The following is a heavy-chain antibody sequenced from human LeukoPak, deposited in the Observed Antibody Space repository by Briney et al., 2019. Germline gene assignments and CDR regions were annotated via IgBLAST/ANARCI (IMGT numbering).Heavy chain of an antibody. CDR1: GFSVNNDY. V-gene: IGHV3-53*01. J-gene: IGHJ4*02. CDR2: LHTNYNT. D-gene: IGHD4/OR15-4a*01. CDR3: ARDRPYGGLNGFDY. Sequence: PGGSLRLACLASGFSVNNDYMSWVRQAPGKGLEWVSVLHTNYNTYYADSVKGRFTISRDNSKNTLYLQMNSLRAEDTAVYYCARDRPYGGLNGFDYWGQGTLVTVSS.